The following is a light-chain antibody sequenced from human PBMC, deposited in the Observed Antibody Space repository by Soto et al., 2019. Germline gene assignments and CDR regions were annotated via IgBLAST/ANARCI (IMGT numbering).Light chain of an antibody. J-gene: IGKJ1*01. CDR3: QQYGSSGT. V-gene: IGKV3-20*01. Sequence: IWLTQSPGTLSLSPGERATLSCRASQSVSNNYLAWYQQTPGQPPRLLIYGASNRATGIPARFSGSGSGTDFTLTISRLETEDFAVYYCQQYGSSGTFGQGTKVDIK. CDR2: GAS. CDR1: QSVSNNY.